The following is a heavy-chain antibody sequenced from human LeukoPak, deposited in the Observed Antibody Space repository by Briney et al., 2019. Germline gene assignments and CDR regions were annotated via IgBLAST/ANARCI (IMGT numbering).Heavy chain of an antibody. CDR1: GFTFSSYS. J-gene: IGHJ4*02. D-gene: IGHD5-12*01. CDR3: ARDPPPSGYGFDY. V-gene: IGHV3-21*01. Sequence: GGSLRLSCAASGFTFSSYSMIWVRQAPGKGLEWVSSISSSSSYIYYADSVKGRFTISRDNAKNSLYLQMNSLRAEDTAAYYCARDPPPSGYGFDYWGQGTLVTVSS. CDR2: ISSSSSYI.